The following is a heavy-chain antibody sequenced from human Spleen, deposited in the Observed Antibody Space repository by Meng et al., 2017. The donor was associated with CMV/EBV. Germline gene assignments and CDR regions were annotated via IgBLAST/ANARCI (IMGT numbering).Heavy chain of an antibody. V-gene: IGHV3-23*01. CDR1: GSTFSTYA. Sequence: GESLKISCAASGSTFSTYAMSWVRQAPGKGLEWVSSIGGSGGSTYYADSVKGRFTIPRDNSKNTKYLQMNSLRAEDTAVYYCAKDIRRGVPGPPAFDSWGQGTLVTVSS. J-gene: IGHJ4*02. CDR3: AKDIRRGVPGPPAFDS. CDR2: IGGSGGST. D-gene: IGHD6-19*01.